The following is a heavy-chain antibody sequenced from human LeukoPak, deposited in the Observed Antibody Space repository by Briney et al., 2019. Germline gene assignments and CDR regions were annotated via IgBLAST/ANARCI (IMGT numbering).Heavy chain of an antibody. CDR2: ISGSGDGANT. D-gene: IGHD1-26*01. CDR3: TEDFEGSFDP. J-gene: IGHJ5*02. Sequence: GGSLRLSCAASGITLRSYPMSWVRQAPGKGLEWVSGISGSGDGANTYYADSVKGRFTISRDIFKNTLYLQMNSLRAEDTAVYYCTEDFEGSFDPWGQGTLVTVSS. CDR1: GITLRSYP. V-gene: IGHV3-23*01.